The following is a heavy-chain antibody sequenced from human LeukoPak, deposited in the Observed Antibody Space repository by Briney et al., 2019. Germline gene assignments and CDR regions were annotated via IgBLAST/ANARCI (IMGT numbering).Heavy chain of an antibody. V-gene: IGHV1-2*02. CDR2: INPSGGST. Sequence: ASVKVSCKASGDTFTGYYIHWVRQAPGQGLEWMGIINPSGGSTSYAQKFQGRVTMTRDTSISTAYMELSRLGSDDTAVYYCARSTTPNENEYFEHWGQGTLVTVSS. J-gene: IGHJ1*01. CDR3: ARSTTPNENEYFEH. D-gene: IGHD2/OR15-2a*01. CDR1: GDTFTGYY.